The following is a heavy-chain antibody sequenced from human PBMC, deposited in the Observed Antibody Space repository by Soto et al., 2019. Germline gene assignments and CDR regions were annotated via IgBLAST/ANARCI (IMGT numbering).Heavy chain of an antibody. CDR3: SRSPQHSRGSHWYFDL. CDR1: GFTFNTYG. V-gene: IGHV3-30*03. J-gene: IGHJ2*01. D-gene: IGHD1-26*01. Sequence: QVQLVESGGGVVQPGRSLGLSCAASGFTFNTYGMHWVRQAPGKGLEWVAAISYDGINKYYVDSVKGRFTISRDNSKNTLYVHMKSMRAEDTALYYCSRSPQHSRGSHWYFDLWGRGILVTVSS. CDR2: ISYDGINK.